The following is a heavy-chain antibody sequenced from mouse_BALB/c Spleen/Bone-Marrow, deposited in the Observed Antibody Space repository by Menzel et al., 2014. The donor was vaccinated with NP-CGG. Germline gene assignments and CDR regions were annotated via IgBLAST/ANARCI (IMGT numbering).Heavy chain of an antibody. J-gene: IGHJ4*01. V-gene: IGHV1S81*02. CDR1: GYTFTSYY. D-gene: IGHD2-13*01. Sequence: QVQLQQSGAELVKPGASVKLSCKASGYTFTSYYMYWVKQRPGQGLEWIGEINPSNGGTNFNEKFKSKATLTVDKSSSTAYMQLSSLTSEDSAVYYCTRRLLYYAMDYWGRGTSVTVSS. CDR2: INPSNGGT. CDR3: TRRLLYYAMDY.